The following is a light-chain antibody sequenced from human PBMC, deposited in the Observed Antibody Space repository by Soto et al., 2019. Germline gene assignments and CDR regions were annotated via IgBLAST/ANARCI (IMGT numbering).Light chain of an antibody. J-gene: IGLJ1*01. CDR1: ASDVGAYDY. V-gene: IGLV2-14*01. CDR2: EVR. Sequence: QSVLTQPASVSGSPGQSITISCTGTASDVGAYDYVSWYQHHPGKPPKLLLFEVRDRPSGVSNRFSGSKSGNTASLTISGLQPEDEADYFCSSSTSSSTLVFGTGTKVTVL. CDR3: SSSTSSSTLV.